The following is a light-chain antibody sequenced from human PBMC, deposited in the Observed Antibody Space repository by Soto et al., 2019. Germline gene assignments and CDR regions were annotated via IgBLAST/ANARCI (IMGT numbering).Light chain of an antibody. J-gene: IGLJ3*02. Sequence: QSALTQPASVSGSPGQSITISCTGTSSDVGGYNYVSWYQQHPGKAPKLMIYDVSNRPSGVSNRFSGPKSGNTASLTISGLHAEDEADYYCSSYTSSSTRVFGGGTKLTVL. V-gene: IGLV2-14*01. CDR2: DVS. CDR1: SSDVGGYNY. CDR3: SSYTSSSTRV.